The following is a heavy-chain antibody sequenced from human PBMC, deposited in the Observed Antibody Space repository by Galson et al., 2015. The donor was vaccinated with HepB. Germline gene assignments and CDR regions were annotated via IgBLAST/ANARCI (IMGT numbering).Heavy chain of an antibody. CDR1: GYTFTSYA. CDR3: ARFPKAYGSGSYYAY. V-gene: IGHV1-3*01. CDR2: INAGNGNT. Sequence: SVKVSCKASGYTFTSYAMHWVRQAPGQRLEWMGWINAGNGNTKYSQKFQGRVTITRDTSASTAYMELSSLRSEDTAVYYCARFPKAYGSGSYYAYWGQGTLVTVSS. J-gene: IGHJ4*02. D-gene: IGHD3-10*01.